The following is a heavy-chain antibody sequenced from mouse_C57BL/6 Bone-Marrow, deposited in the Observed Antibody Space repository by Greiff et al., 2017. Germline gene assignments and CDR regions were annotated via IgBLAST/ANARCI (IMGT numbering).Heavy chain of an antibody. J-gene: IGHJ2*01. CDR2: INPYNGGT. Sequence: EVMLVESGPVLVKPGASVKMSCKASGYTFTDYYMNWVKQSHGKSLEWIGVINPYNGGTSYNQKFKGKATLTVDKSSSTAYMELNSLTSEDSAVYYCARRAAQADDYWGQGTTLTVSS. CDR1: GYTFTDYY. V-gene: IGHV1-19*01. CDR3: ARRAAQADDY. D-gene: IGHD3-2*02.